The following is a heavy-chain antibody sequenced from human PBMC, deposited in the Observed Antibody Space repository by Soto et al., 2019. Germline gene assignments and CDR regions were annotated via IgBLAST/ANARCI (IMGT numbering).Heavy chain of an antibody. CDR3: ARGRGYSGYDLYYYYGMDV. D-gene: IGHD5-12*01. Sequence: ESGGGVVQPGRSLRLSCAASGFTFSSYGMHWVRQAPGKGLEWVAVIWYDGSNKYYADSVKGRFTISRDNSKNTLYLQMNSLGAEDTAVYYCARGRGYSGYDLYYYYGMDVWGQGTTVTVSS. CDR2: IWYDGSNK. CDR1: GFTFSSYG. J-gene: IGHJ6*02. V-gene: IGHV3-33*01.